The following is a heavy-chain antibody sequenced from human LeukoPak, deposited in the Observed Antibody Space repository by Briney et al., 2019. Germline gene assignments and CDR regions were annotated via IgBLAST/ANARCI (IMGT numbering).Heavy chain of an antibody. D-gene: IGHD6-13*01. CDR3: ASQYSSSWQDNWFDP. CDR2: IYYSGRT. J-gene: IGHJ5*02. CDR1: GGSISSSSYY. V-gene: IGHV4-39*01. Sequence: SETLSLTCTVSGGSISSSSYYWGWIRQPPGKGLEWIGSIYYSGRTYYNPSLKSRVTISVDTSKNQFSLKVSSVTAADTAVYYCASQYSSSWQDNWFDPWGQGTLVTVSS.